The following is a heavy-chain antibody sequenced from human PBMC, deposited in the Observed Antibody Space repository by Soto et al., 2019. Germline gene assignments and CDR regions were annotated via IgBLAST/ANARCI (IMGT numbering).Heavy chain of an antibody. V-gene: IGHV3-9*01. D-gene: IGHD2-8*01. J-gene: IGHJ5*02. CDR3: AKDHDDMYCTNGVCYYNWFEP. CDR1: GFTFDDYA. CDR2: ISWNSGSI. Sequence: GGSLRLSCAASGFTFDDYAMHWVRQAPGKGLEWASGISWNSGSIGYADSVKGRFTISRDNAKNSLYLQMNSLRAEDTALYYCAKDHDDMYCTNGVCYYNWFEPWGQGTLVTVSS.